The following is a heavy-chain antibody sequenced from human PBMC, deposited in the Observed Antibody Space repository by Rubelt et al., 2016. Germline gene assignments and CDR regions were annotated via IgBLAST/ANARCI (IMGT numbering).Heavy chain of an antibody. J-gene: IGHJ6*02. CDR3: ARGERVLHGMDV. V-gene: IGHV3-66*01. D-gene: IGHD5-24*01. CDR2: IESGGYT. Sequence: EVQLVESGGGLVQPGGSLRLSCAVSGFTVSSNYMSWVRQAPGKGLEWVSVIESGGYTDYADSVKGRFTISRDNSKNTMYLQMNSLRVEDTAVYYCARGERVLHGMDVWGQGTTVTVSS. CDR1: GFTVSSNY.